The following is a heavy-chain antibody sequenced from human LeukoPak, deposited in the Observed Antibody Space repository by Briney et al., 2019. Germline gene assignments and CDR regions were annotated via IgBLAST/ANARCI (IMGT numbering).Heavy chain of an antibody. Sequence: ASVKVSCKASGYTFTGYYMHWVRQAPGQGLEWMGWINPNSGGTNYAQKFQGRVTMTRDTSISTAYMELSRLRSDDTAVYYCARDSRGAMVRPLLDPWGQGTLVTVSS. J-gene: IGHJ5*02. CDR1: GYTFTGYY. V-gene: IGHV1-2*02. CDR3: ARDSRGAMVRPLLDP. D-gene: IGHD3-10*01. CDR2: INPNSGGT.